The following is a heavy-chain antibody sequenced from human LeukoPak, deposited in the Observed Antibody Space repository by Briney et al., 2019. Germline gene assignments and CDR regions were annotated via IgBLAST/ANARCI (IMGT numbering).Heavy chain of an antibody. V-gene: IGHV4-4*07. CDR1: GGPIYSYY. CDR3: ARLKFYDSTGYSPGHYMDV. CDR2: LYPGVST. Sequence: SETLSLTCTVSGGPIYSYYWSWIRQTAGKGLEWIGRLYPGVSTNYNHSLKSRVTMSVDTSKKQFALKLSAVTAADTAVYYCARLKFYDSTGYSPGHYMDVWGKGTTVTVSS. D-gene: IGHD3-22*01. J-gene: IGHJ6*03.